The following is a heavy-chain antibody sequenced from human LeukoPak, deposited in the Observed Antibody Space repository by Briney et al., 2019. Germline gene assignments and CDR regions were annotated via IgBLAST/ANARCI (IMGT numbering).Heavy chain of an antibody. CDR1: GYTFTSYD. D-gene: IGHD3-10*01. J-gene: IGHJ6*03. V-gene: IGHV1-8*01. CDR2: MNPNSGNT. CDR3: ARFHYYYYYMDV. Sequence: ASVKVSCKASGYTFTSYDINWVRQATGQGLEWMGWMNPNSGNTGYAQKFQGRVTMIRNTSISTAYMELSSLRSEDTAVYYCARFHYYYYYMDVWGKGTTVTVSS.